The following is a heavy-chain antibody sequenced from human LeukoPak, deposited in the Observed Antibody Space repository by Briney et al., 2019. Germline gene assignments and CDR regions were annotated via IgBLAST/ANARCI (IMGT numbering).Heavy chain of an antibody. CDR1: GFAFSDSW. V-gene: IGHV3-7*03. Sequence: GGSLRLSCAASGFAFSDSWMTWIRQAPGKGLEWVAFIKGDGSAKKYVDSVKGRFTISRDNSKNTLYLQMNSLRAEDTALYYCAKGHRSGSYLLDYWGQGTLVTVSS. J-gene: IGHJ4*02. CDR3: AKGHRSGSYLLDY. D-gene: IGHD3-10*01. CDR2: IKGDGSAK.